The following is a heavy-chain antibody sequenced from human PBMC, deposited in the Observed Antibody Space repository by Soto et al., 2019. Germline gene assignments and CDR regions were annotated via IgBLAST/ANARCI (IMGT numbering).Heavy chain of an antibody. J-gene: IGHJ3*02. CDR2: ISAYNGNT. D-gene: IGHD2-2*01. V-gene: IGHV1-18*01. CDR1: GYTFTSYG. Sequence: GASVKVSCKASGYTFTSYGISWVRQAPGQGLEWMGWISAYNGNTNYAQKLQGRVTMTTDTSTSTAYMELRSLRSDDTAVYFCVRVVKRVVPAAMDAFDIWGQGTMVTVSS. CDR3: VRVVKRVVPAAMDAFDI.